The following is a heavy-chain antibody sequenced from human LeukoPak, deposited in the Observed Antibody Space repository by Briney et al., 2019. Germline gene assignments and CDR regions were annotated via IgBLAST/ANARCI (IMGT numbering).Heavy chain of an antibody. V-gene: IGHV4-59*08. J-gene: IGHJ4*02. D-gene: IGHD3-3*01. CDR3: ARSQRVDPHPIDY. CDR1: GGSISSYY. CDR2: IYYSGST. Sequence: PSETLSLTCTVSGGSISSYYWSWIRQPPGKGLEWIGYIYYSGSTNYNPSLKSRVTISVDTSKNQFSLKLSSVTAADTAVYYCARSQRVDPHPIDYWGQGTLVTVSS.